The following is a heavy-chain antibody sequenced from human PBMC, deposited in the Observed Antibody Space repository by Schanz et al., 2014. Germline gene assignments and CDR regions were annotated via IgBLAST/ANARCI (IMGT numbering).Heavy chain of an antibody. CDR2: ISVYNHNK. D-gene: IGHD3-3*01. J-gene: IGHJ4*02. CDR1: GYIFINSG. V-gene: IGHV1-18*01. Sequence: QIQLVQSGPEVKKPGATVKVSCKASGYIFINSGISWVRQAPGQGLEWMGWISVYNHNKEYDQKFQGRVSMTTDPSSSTAYMALTDLRSDDTAVYYCARDRRFFDRDDLYYFDSWGQGTLVNVSS. CDR3: ARDRRFFDRDDLYYFDS.